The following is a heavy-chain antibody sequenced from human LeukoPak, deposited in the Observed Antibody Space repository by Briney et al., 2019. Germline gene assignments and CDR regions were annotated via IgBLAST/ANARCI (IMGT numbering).Heavy chain of an antibody. V-gene: IGHV3-23*01. CDR1: GFTFSRSA. CDR2: ISGSGGSP. J-gene: IGHJ4*02. Sequence: GGSLRLSCAASGFTFSRSAMSWVRQAPGKGLEWVSSISGSGGSPYYADSVKGRFTISRDNSKNTLYLQMNSLRAEDTAVYYCAKGPLLWDWGQGTLVTVSS. D-gene: IGHD2/OR15-2a*01. CDR3: AKGPLLWD.